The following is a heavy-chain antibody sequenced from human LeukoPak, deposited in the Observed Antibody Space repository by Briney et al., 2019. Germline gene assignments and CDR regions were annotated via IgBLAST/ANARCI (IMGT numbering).Heavy chain of an antibody. CDR1: GGSISSYY. CDR3: ARTTRTTSDYFDY. V-gene: IGHV4-59*01. D-gene: IGHD4-11*01. J-gene: IGHJ4*02. CDR2: IYYSGST. Sequence: SETLSLTCTVSGGSISSYYWSWNRQPPGKGLEWIGYIYYSGSTNYNPSLKSRVTISVDTSKNQFSLKLSSVTAADTAVYYCARTTRTTSDYFDYWGQGTLVTVSS.